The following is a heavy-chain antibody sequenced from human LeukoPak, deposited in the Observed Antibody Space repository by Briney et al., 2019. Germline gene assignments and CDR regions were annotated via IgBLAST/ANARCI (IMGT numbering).Heavy chain of an antibody. CDR3: ARGYSSSWSKYYYYYYMDV. D-gene: IGHD6-13*01. CDR1: GYTFTGYY. Sequence: ASVKVSCKASGYTFTGYYMHWVRQAPGQGLEWMGWINPNSGGTNYAQKFQGRVTMTRDTSISTAYMELSSLRSEDTAVYYCARGYSSSWSKYYYYYYMDVWGKGTTVTISS. V-gene: IGHV1-2*02. J-gene: IGHJ6*03. CDR2: INPNSGGT.